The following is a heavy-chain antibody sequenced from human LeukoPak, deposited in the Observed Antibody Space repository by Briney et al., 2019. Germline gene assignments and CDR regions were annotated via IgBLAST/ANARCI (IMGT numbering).Heavy chain of an antibody. V-gene: IGHV3-9*03. Sequence: GRSLRLSCAASGFTLDDYAMHWVRRAPGKGLEWVSGISWSSGTIGYADSVKGRFTISRDNAKNSLFLQMNSLRPEDMALYYCVKGPRYSYGYYFDYWGQGTLVTVSS. CDR3: VKGPRYSYGYYFDY. D-gene: IGHD5-18*01. J-gene: IGHJ4*02. CDR1: GFTLDDYA. CDR2: ISWSSGTI.